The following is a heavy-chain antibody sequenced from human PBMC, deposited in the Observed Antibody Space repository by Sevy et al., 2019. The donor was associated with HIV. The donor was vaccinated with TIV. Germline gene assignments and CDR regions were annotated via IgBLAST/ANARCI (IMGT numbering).Heavy chain of an antibody. CDR2: YDPEDDKR. Sequence: ASVKVSCKVSGKTLTQLSMHWVRQAPGKGLEWMGSYDPEDDKRIYAQKFQGRVTMTEDTSTDTAYMELRILRSEDTAVYYCVTTKDYYESSGSPFDYWGQRTLVTVSS. CDR1: GKTLTQLS. V-gene: IGHV1-24*01. J-gene: IGHJ4*02. CDR3: VTTKDYYESSGSPFDY. D-gene: IGHD3-22*01.